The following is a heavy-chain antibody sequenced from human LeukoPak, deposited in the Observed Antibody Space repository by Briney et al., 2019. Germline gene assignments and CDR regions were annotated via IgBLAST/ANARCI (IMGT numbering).Heavy chain of an antibody. V-gene: IGHV1-2*02. CDR2: INPNSGGT. D-gene: IGHD3-22*01. CDR1: GYTFTGYY. J-gene: IGHJ4*02. Sequence: ASVKVSCKASGYTFTGYYMHWVRQAPGQGLEWMGWINPNSGGTNYAQEFQGRVTITRDTSASTAYMELSSLRSEDMAVYYCARETYYYDSSGYYYFDYWGQGTLVTVSS. CDR3: ARETYYYDSSGYYYFDY.